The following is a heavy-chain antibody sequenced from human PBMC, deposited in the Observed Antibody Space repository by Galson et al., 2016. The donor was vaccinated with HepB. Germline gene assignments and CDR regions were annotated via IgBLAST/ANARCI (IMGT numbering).Heavy chain of an antibody. CDR3: ARGSMTGYFDY. CDR2: ISGYNGNT. Sequence: SVKVSCKASGYAFTSYGMNWVRQAPGQGLEWMGQISGYNGNTQYAQRIQGRVTMTTDTSTNTVYMELRSLTAEDTAVYYCARGSMTGYFDYCGQGTLITVSS. CDR1: GYAFTSYG. J-gene: IGHJ4*02. D-gene: IGHD1-26*01. V-gene: IGHV1-18*04.